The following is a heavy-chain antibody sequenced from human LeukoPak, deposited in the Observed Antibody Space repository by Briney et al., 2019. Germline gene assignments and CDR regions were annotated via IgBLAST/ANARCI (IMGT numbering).Heavy chain of an antibody. CDR2: IIPISGTA. CDR1: GGTFSSYA. CDR3: ARIMLSWREFDC. J-gene: IGHJ4*02. V-gene: IGHV1-69*13. D-gene: IGHD1-26*01. Sequence: ASVKVSCTASGGTFSSYAISWVRQAPGQGLEWMGGIIPISGTANYAQKFQGRVTITADESTSTAYMELSSLRSEDTAVYYCARIMLSWREFDCWGQGTLVTVSS.